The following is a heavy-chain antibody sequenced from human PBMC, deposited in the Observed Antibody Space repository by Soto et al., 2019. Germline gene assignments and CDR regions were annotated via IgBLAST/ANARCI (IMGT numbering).Heavy chain of an antibody. D-gene: IGHD5-12*01. J-gene: IGHJ4*02. CDR3: ARHDEDGYNLFGWTTTGFDY. V-gene: IGHV5-51*01. Sequence: PGESLKISCKGSGYSFTSYWIGWVRQMPGKGLEWMGIIYPGDSDTRYSPSFQGQVTISADKSISTAYLQWSSLKASDTAMYYCARHDEDGYNLFGWTTTGFDYWGQGTLVTVSS. CDR2: IYPGDSDT. CDR1: GYSFTSYW.